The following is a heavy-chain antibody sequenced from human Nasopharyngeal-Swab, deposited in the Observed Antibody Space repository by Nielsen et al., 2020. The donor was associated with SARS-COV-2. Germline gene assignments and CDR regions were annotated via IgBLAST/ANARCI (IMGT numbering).Heavy chain of an antibody. CDR2: INPSGGST. J-gene: IGHJ6*02. Sequence: WVRQAPGQGLEWMGIINPSGGSTSYALKLQGRVTMTRDTSTSTVYMELSSLRSEDTAVYYCARVELVDTPQWVDYGGNSNYYYGMDVWGQGTTVTVSS. D-gene: IGHD4-23*01. CDR3: ARVELVDTPQWVDYGGNSNYYYGMDV. V-gene: IGHV1-46*01.